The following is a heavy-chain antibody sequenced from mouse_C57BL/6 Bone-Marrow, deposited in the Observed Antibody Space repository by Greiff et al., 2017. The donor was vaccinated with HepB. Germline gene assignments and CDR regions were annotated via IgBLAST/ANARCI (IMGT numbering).Heavy chain of an antibody. V-gene: IGHV1-81*01. CDR3: FYYGSSSRYFDV. Sequence: VQLVESGAELARPGASVKLSCKASGYTFTSYGISWVKQRTGQGLEWIGEIYPRSGNTYYNEKFKGKATLTADKSSSTAYMELRSLTSEDSAVYFCFYYGSSSRYFDVWGTGTTVTVSS. CDR2: IYPRSGNT. CDR1: GYTFTSYG. J-gene: IGHJ1*03. D-gene: IGHD1-1*01.